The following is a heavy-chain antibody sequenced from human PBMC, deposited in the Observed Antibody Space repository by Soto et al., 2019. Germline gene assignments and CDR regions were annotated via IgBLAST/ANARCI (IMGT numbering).Heavy chain of an antibody. J-gene: IGHJ4*02. CDR1: GGSISSGDYY. D-gene: IGHD2-15*01. CDR3: ARGMGYCSGGSCYDGYYFDY. V-gene: IGHV4-30-4*01. Sequence: SETLSLTCTVSGGSISSGDYYWSWIRQPPGKGLEWIGYIYYSGSTYYNPSLKSRVTISVDTSKNQFSLKLSSVTAADTAVYYCARGMGYCSGGSCYDGYYFDYWAQGTLVTVSS. CDR2: IYYSGST.